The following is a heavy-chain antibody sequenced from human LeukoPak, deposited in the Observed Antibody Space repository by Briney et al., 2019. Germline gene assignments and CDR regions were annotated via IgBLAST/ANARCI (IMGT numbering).Heavy chain of an antibody. CDR2: INPHSGET. CDR1: GYTFTGYY. V-gene: IGHV1-2*02. D-gene: IGHD3-16*01. Sequence: ASVKVSCKASGYTFTGYYIHWVRQAPGQGLEWMGGINPHSGETNYAQTFQGRVPMTRDTSISTAYMDLRRLRSDDTAVYYCAKGRGPQWRGSFDYWGQGTLVRVSS. CDR3: AKGRGPQWRGSFDY. J-gene: IGHJ4*02.